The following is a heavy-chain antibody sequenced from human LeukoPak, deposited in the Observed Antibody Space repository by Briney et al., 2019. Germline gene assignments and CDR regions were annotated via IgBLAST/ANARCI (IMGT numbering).Heavy chain of an antibody. CDR1: GYSISSGYY. Sequence: QPSETLSLTCTVSGYSISSGYYWGWIRQPPGKGLEWIGSIYHSGSTYYNPSLKSRVTMSVDTSKNQFSLKLSSVTAADTAVYYCARGIAVAQFDYWGQGTLVTVSS. D-gene: IGHD6-19*01. V-gene: IGHV4-38-2*02. CDR2: IYHSGST. J-gene: IGHJ4*02. CDR3: ARGIAVAQFDY.